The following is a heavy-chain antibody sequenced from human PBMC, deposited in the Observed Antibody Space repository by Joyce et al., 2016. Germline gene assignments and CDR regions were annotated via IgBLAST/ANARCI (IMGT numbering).Heavy chain of an antibody. D-gene: IGHD7-27*01. CDR2: IHAGSGVT. CDR3: TRSLPHGDGDKRATDI. Sequence: QVLLVQSGPAQKEPGASMTLSCKTSGYSLTNYALNWVRQAPGQGLEWMGRIHAGSGVTMFSQKFYDRVSITTGTSASTVYMEMRGLTSADTATYYCTRSLPHGDGDKRATDIWGQGTLVTVSS. J-gene: IGHJ4*02. V-gene: IGHV1-3*05. CDR1: GYSLTNYA.